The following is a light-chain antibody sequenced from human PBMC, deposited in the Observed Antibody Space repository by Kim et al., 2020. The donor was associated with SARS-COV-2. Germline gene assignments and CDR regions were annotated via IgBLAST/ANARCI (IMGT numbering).Light chain of an antibody. CDR2: GAS. V-gene: IGKV3-20*01. CDR3: QQYDILPRT. J-gene: IGKJ1*01. Sequence: YPGKRATLSCRATQSVSANYLAWYQHKRGQAPRLLIYGASTRATGIPDRFTGSGSGTDFTLTISRLEPEDFAVYYCQQYDILPRTFGQGTKVDIK. CDR1: QSVSANY.